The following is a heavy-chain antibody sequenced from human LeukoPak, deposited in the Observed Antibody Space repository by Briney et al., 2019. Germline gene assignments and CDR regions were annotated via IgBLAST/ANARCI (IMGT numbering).Heavy chain of an antibody. CDR1: GFTFSSYG. V-gene: IGHV3-30*02. CDR3: ARGAHSSSWLQSYFDY. J-gene: IGHJ4*02. D-gene: IGHD6-13*01. Sequence: GGSLRLSCAASGFTFSSYGMHWVRQAPGKGLEWVAFIRYDGSNKYYADSVKGRFTISRDNSKNTLYLQMNSLRAEDTAVYYCARGAHSSSWLQSYFDYWGQGTLVTASS. CDR2: IRYDGSNK.